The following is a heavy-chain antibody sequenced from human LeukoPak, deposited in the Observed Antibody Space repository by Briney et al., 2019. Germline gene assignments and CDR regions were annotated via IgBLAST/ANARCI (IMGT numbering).Heavy chain of an antibody. CDR2: IYYSGST. Sequence: SKTLSLTCTVSGGSISSSSYYWGWIRQPPGKGLEWIGSIYYSGSTYYNPSLKSRVTISVDTSKNQFSLKLSSVTAADTAVYYCARHLAVGTVGDNFDYWGQGTLVTVSS. CDR1: GGSISSSSYY. V-gene: IGHV4-39*01. CDR3: ARHLAVGTVGDNFDY. J-gene: IGHJ4*02. D-gene: IGHD1-14*01.